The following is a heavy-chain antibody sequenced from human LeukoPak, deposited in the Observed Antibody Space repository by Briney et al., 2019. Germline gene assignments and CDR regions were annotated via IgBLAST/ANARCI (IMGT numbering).Heavy chain of an antibody. CDR3: VALPSH. D-gene: IGHD2-2*01. Sequence: GASVKVSCKVSGYSLTKLSLHWVRQAPGKGLEWMGGFDPEDNETLSSEKFQGRVIITEDTSTDSSNMELRNLRIDDTAIYYCVALPSHWGQGTLVIVSS. V-gene: IGHV1-24*01. CDR2: FDPEDNET. J-gene: IGHJ4*02. CDR1: GYSLTKLS.